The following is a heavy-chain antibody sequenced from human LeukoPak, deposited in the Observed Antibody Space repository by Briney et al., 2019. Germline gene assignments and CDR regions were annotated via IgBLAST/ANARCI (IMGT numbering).Heavy chain of an antibody. CDR2: IYYSGST. V-gene: IGHV4-59*01. Sequence: SETLSLTCTVSGVSISNYYWSWIRQPPGKGLEWIGYIYYSGSTNYNPSLKSRVTISVDTSRNQFSLKLSSVTAADTAVYYCARKSSIAARQCGMDVWGQGTTVTVSS. CDR3: ARKSSIAARQCGMDV. CDR1: GVSISNYY. D-gene: IGHD6-6*01. J-gene: IGHJ6*02.